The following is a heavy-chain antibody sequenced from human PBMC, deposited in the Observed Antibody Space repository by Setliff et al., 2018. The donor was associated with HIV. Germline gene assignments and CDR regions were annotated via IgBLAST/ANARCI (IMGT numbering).Heavy chain of an antibody. CDR1: GFTFSPHA. V-gene: IGHV3-33*06. CDR2: IWYDGVTK. D-gene: IGHD6-19*01. J-gene: IGHJ4*02. CDR3: ANVHRALADTY. Sequence: PGGSLRLSCAASGFTFSPHAMHWVRQAPGKGLEWMAIIWYDGVTKYYGDSVEGRFTISRDNSKNILYLQMNGLRVEDTAVYYCANVHRALADTYWGLGTLVTVSS.